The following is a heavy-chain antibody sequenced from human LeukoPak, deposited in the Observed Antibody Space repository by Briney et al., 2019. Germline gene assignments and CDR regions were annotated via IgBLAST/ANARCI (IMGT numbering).Heavy chain of an antibody. V-gene: IGHV1-46*01. Sequence: ASVKVSCKASGYILTSYYMHWVRQAPGQGLEWMGIINPVGGSTTYAQKFQGRVTMTRDTSTSTVHMELSSLTSEDTAVYFCARDRQWLAYFDYWGQGTLVTVSS. CDR2: INPVGGST. CDR3: ARDRQWLAYFDY. D-gene: IGHD6-19*01. CDR1: GYILTSYY. J-gene: IGHJ4*02.